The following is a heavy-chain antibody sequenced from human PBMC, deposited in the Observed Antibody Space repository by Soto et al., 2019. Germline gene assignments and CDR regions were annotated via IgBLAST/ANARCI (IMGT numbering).Heavy chain of an antibody. CDR3: ARYEYLNSLYGVDV. Sequence: QVHLQQRGAGLLKPSETLSINCVVSGESFSGYYWSWIRQTPGMGLEWIGEVDHRGSTTYNPSLKNRASISIDAYKNLFSLELTSVTAADTALYFCARYEYLNSLYGVDVWGKGNRVTVSS. CDR2: VDHRGST. CDR1: GESFSGYY. J-gene: IGHJ6*04. V-gene: IGHV4-34*02. D-gene: IGHD6-6*01.